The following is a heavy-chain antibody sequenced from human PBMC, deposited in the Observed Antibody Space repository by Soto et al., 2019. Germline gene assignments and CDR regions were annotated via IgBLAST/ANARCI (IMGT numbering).Heavy chain of an antibody. D-gene: IGHD2-15*01. J-gene: IGHJ4*02. CDR1: GGSVSSGSYY. Sequence: QVQLQESGPGLVKPSETLSLTCTVSGGSVSSGSYYWSWIRQPPGKGLEWIGYIYYSGSTNYNPSLKSRVTISVDTAKSQFSLKLSSVTAADTAVYYCARGLSGYIDYWGQGTLVTVSS. CDR3: ARGLSGYIDY. V-gene: IGHV4-61*01. CDR2: IYYSGST.